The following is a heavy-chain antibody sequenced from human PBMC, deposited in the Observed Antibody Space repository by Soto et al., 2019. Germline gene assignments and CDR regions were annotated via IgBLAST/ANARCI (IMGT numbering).Heavy chain of an antibody. Sequence: ASVKVSCKASGYTFTGNYIHWVRQAPGQGLEWMGWVNPDNGGTTSAEKFQGRVTMTRDTSVTTAYMELYRLTSDDTAVYYCASATRHPFGWLGFWEYGMDVWGQGTTVIVSS. CDR3: ASATRHPFGWLGFWEYGMDV. J-gene: IGHJ6*02. V-gene: IGHV1-2*02. D-gene: IGHD3-3*01. CDR1: GYTFTGNY. CDR2: VNPDNGGT.